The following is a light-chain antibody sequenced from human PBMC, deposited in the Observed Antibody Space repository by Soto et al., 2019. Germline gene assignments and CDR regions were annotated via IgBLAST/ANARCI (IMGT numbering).Light chain of an antibody. J-gene: IGKJ1*01. CDR1: QSVSSSY. CDR2: DAS. CDR3: QQYGGSPRT. V-gene: IGKV3-20*01. Sequence: IVLTHSPGTLSLSPVERATLSCRCSQSVSSSYLAWYQQKPGQAPRLLIYDASHRATGIPARFSGSGSGTDFTLTISRLEPEDFALYYCQQYGGSPRTFGQGTKVDIK.